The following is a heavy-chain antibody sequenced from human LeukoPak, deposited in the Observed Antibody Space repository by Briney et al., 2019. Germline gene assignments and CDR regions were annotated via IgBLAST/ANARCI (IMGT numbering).Heavy chain of an antibody. J-gene: IGHJ5*02. Sequence: ASVKVSCKASGYTFTGYYMHWVRQAPGQGLEWMGWNNPNSGGTNYAQKFQGRVTMTRDTSISTAYMELSRLRSDDTAVYYCAREDIVVVVAAPEGWFDPWGQGTLVTVSS. CDR2: NNPNSGGT. D-gene: IGHD2-15*01. CDR1: GYTFTGYY. CDR3: AREDIVVVVAAPEGWFDP. V-gene: IGHV1-2*02.